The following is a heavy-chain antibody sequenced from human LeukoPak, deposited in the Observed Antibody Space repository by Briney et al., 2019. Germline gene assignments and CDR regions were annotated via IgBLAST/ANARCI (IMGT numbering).Heavy chain of an antibody. J-gene: IGHJ5*02. D-gene: IGHD4-17*01. CDR2: IRYDGSNK. V-gene: IGHV3-30*02. Sequence: GGSLRLSCAASGFTFSSYGMHWVRQAPGKGLEWVAFIRYDGSNKYYADSVKGRFTNSRDNSKNTLYLQMNSLRAEDTAVYYCAKDTGVYGDLLSWGQGTLVTVSS. CDR1: GFTFSSYG. CDR3: AKDTGVYGDLLS.